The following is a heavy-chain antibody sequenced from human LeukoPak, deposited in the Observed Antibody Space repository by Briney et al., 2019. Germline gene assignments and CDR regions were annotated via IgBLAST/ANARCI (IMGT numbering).Heavy chain of an antibody. V-gene: IGHV3-30*02. CDR3: AKGLGDYDDFRLVY. Sequence: PGGSLRLSCAAPVFTFSTYGFHWVRQAPGKGLEWVAFIPSEGSDNYYANSVKGRFTISRDNSKNTLYLQMNSLRSEDTAVYYCAKGLGDYDDFRLVYWGQGTLVTVSS. D-gene: IGHD4-17*01. CDR2: IPSEGSDN. CDR1: VFTFSTYG. J-gene: IGHJ4*02.